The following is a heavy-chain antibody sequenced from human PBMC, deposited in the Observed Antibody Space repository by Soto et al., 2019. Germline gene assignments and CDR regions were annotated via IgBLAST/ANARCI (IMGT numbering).Heavy chain of an antibody. J-gene: IGHJ4*02. Sequence: SETLSLTCTVSGGSIKSGDYYWTWIRQPPGKGLEFIGYIYYSANTYYNPSLKSRVTISVDTSKNHLSLKLSSVTAADTAVYYCARGPRGGDCYPPDSWGQGTLVTVSS. CDR2: IYYSANT. D-gene: IGHD2-21*02. CDR3: ARGPRGGDCYPPDS. CDR1: GGSIKSGDYY. V-gene: IGHV4-30-4*01.